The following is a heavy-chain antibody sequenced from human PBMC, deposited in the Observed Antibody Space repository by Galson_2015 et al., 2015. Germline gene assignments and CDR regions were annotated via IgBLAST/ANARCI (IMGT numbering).Heavy chain of an antibody. CDR3: ASDTWYYDISGYNSHFDY. J-gene: IGHJ4*02. CDR1: GYTFTSYA. CDR2: INAGNGNT. D-gene: IGHD3-22*01. Sequence: SVKVSCQASGYTFTSYAMHWARQAPGHRLEWTGWINAGNGNTKYSQKFPGRVTITRDTSENTAYMKLSSLRSEDTAVYYCASDTWYYDISGYNSHFDYWGQGTLVTVSS. V-gene: IGHV1-3*01.